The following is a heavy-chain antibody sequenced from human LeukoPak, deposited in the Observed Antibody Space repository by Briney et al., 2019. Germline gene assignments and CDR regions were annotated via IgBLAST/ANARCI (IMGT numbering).Heavy chain of an antibody. J-gene: IGHJ4*02. CDR1: GFTFSSHA. Sequence: QSGGSLRLSCAASGFTFSSHAMNWVRQAPGKGLEWVSATDDSGDSTIYADSVKGRFTISRDNSRNTVYVQMNSLTPEDTAVYYCVKGLDYSSSQMDSWGQGTLVTVSS. V-gene: IGHV3-23*01. CDR2: TDDSGDST. CDR3: VKGLDYSSSQMDS. D-gene: IGHD6-6*01.